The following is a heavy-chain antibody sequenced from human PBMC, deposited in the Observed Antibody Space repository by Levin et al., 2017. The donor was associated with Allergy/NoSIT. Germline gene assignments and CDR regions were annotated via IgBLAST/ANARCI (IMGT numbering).Heavy chain of an antibody. J-gene: IGHJ2*01. V-gene: IGHV3-7*01. CDR1: GFTFSSYW. D-gene: IGHD2-21*02. CDR2: IKQDGSEK. CDR3: AGDRPWRIVVVTAIHDWYFDL. Sequence: GGSLRLSCAASGFTFSSYWMSWVRQAPGKGLEWVANIKQDGSEKYYVDSVKGRFTISRDNAKNSLYLQMNSLRAEDTAVYYCAGDRPWRIVVVTAIHDWYFDLWGRGTLVTVSS.